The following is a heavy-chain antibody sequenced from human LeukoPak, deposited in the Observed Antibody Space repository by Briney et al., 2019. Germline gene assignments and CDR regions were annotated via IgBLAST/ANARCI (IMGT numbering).Heavy chain of an antibody. CDR1: GYTFTGYY. D-gene: IGHD3-3*01. CDR2: INPNSGGT. J-gene: IGHJ4*02. CDR3: ATLVGGYYRGALDY. V-gene: IGHV1-2*06. Sequence: ASVKVSCKASGYTFTGYYMHWVRQAPGQGLEWMRRINPNSGGTNYAQKFQGRVTMTRDTSTDTAYMELSSLRSEDTAVYYCATLVGGYYRGALDYWGQGTLVTVSS.